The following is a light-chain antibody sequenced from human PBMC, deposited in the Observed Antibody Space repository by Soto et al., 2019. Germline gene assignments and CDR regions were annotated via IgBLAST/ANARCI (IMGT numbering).Light chain of an antibody. J-gene: IGLJ1*01. V-gene: IGLV2-14*03. CDR1: SGDIGLYNF. CDR3: CSYTSSTAYV. Sequence: QSVLTQPASVSGSPGHSITISCTGSSGDIGLYNFVSWYQQHPGRAPKLMIYDVNNRPSGVSDRFSGSKSGNTASLTISGLQAEDEADYYCCSYTSSTAYVFGSGTKVPVL. CDR2: DVN.